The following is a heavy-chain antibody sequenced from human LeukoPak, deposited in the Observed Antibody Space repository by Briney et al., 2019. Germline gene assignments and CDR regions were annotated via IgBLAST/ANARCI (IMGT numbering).Heavy chain of an antibody. V-gene: IGHV1-2*02. D-gene: IGHD2-21*02. J-gene: IGHJ4*02. CDR2: INPNSGGT. Sequence: GASVKVSCKASGYTFTGYYMHWVRQAPGQGLEWMGWINPNSGGTNYAQKFQGRVTMTRDTSISTAYMERSRLRSDDTAVYYCARSAVVTAILDYWGQGTLVTVSS. CDR1: GYTFTGYY. CDR3: ARSAVVTAILDY.